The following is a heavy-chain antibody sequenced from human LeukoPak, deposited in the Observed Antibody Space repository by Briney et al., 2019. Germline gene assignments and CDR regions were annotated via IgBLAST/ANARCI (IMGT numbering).Heavy chain of an antibody. J-gene: IGHJ4*02. CDR2: ISGSSGST. V-gene: IGHV3-23*01. CDR3: AKGSGTSCYGRIDF. Sequence: GGSLRLSCAASGFTFNNYAMTWVRQAPGKGLEWVSVISGSSGSTYYADSVKGRFSISRDNSKNTLYLQMNSLRAEDTAVYHCAKGSGTSCYGRIDFWGQGTLVTVSS. CDR1: GFTFNNYA. D-gene: IGHD2-2*01.